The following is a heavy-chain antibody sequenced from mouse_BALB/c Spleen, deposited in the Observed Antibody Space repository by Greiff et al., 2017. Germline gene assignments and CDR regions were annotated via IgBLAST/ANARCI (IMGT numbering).Heavy chain of an antibody. CDR2: ISSGSSTI. V-gene: IGHV5-17*02. CDR3: ARYGTTVAHYYAMDY. CDR1: GFTFSSFG. D-gene: IGHD1-1*01. J-gene: IGHJ4*01. Sequence: EVKLMESGGGLVQPGGSRKLSCAASGFTFSSFGMHWVRQAPEKGLEWVAYISSGSSTIYYADTVKGRFTISRDNPKNTLFLQMTSLRSEDTAMYYCARYGTTVAHYYAMDYWGQGTSVTVSS.